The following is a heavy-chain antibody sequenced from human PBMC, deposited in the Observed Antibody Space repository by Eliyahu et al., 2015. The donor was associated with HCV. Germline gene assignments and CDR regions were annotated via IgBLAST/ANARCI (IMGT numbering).Heavy chain of an antibody. CDR3: ATSEVLNAFDI. Sequence: EVQLVESGGGLVXPGESLRLSXAGSGXTFXXXXMHWVRQAPGEGLEWVARVKSKTSGGATDYAAPLKGRFTISRDDSKNTLYLQMNSLKTEDTAVYYCATSEVLNAFDIWGQGTMVTVSS. CDR1: GXTFXXXX. J-gene: IGHJ3*02. CDR2: VKSKTSGGAT. V-gene: IGHV3-15*01. D-gene: IGHD3-10*01.